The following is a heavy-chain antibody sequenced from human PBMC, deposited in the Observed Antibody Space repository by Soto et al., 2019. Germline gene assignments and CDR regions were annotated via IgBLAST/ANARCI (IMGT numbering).Heavy chain of an antibody. CDR2: ISSSSSYI. CDR3: AREPDYDFWSGYYTPYGMDV. D-gene: IGHD3-3*01. V-gene: IGHV3-21*01. Sequence: GGSLRLSCAASGFTFSSYSMNWVRQAPGKGLEWVSSISSSSSYIYYADSVKGRFTISRDNAKNSLYLQMNSLRAEDTAVYYCAREPDYDFWSGYYTPYGMDVWGQGTTVTVS. CDR1: GFTFSSYS. J-gene: IGHJ6*02.